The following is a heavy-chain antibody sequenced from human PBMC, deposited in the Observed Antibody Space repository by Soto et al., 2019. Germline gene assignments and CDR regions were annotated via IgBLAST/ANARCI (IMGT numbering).Heavy chain of an antibody. CDR2: IYYSGST. CDR3: ARGYSSGWLDKDLGLDY. V-gene: IGHV4-59*01. Sequence: QVQLQESGPGLVKPSETLSLTCTVSGGSISSYYWSWIRQPPGRGLEWIGYIYYSGSTNYNPSLMSRVTMSVDTSKNQFSLKLRSVTAADTAVYYCARGYSSGWLDKDLGLDYWGQGTLVTVSS. J-gene: IGHJ4*02. CDR1: GGSISSYY. D-gene: IGHD6-19*01.